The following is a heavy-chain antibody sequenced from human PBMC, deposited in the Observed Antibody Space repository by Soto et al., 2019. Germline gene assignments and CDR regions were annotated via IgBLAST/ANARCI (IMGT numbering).Heavy chain of an antibody. CDR3: ARERGAYGMDV. CDR2: ISAYNGNT. CDR1: GYTFTSYG. J-gene: IGHJ6*02. V-gene: IGHV1-18*01. Sequence: QVQLVQSGAEVKKPGASVQVSCKASGYTFTSYGISWVRQAPGQGREWMGWISAYNGNTNYAQKLQGRVTMTTDTSTRTAYMELRSVRDDDTAVYYCARERGAYGMDVWGQGKTVTVS.